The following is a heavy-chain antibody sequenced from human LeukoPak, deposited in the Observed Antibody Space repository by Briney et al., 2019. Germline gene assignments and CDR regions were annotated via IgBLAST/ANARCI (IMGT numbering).Heavy chain of an antibody. CDR1: GGTFSSYA. J-gene: IGHJ4*02. V-gene: IGHV1-69*05. CDR3: ARSYVASCYGY. CDR2: IIPIFGTA. Sequence: ASVKVSCKASGGTFSSYAISWVRQAPGQGLEWMGGIIPIFGTANYAQKFQGRVTITTDESTSTAYMELSRLRSDDTAVYYCARSYVASCYGYWGQGTLVTVSS. D-gene: IGHD2-2*01.